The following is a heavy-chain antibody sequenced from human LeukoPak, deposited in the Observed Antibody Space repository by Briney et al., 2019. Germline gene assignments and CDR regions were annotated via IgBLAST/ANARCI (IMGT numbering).Heavy chain of an antibody. CDR1: GASIRNYY. D-gene: IGHD3-22*01. CDR2: IYYSGTT. V-gene: IGHV4-59*12. J-gene: IGHJ4*02. Sequence: PSETLSLTCTVSGASIRNYYWSWIRQPPGKGLEWIGYIYYSGTTNYNPSLKSRVTISVDTSKNQFSLKLSSVTAADTAVYYCASGRPLYYYDSSGSYYFDYWGQGTLVTVSS. CDR3: ASGRPLYYYDSSGSYYFDY.